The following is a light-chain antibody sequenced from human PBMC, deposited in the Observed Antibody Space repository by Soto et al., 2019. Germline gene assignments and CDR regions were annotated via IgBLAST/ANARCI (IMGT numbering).Light chain of an antibody. CDR1: QSVGTW. CDR2: GAS. Sequence: DIQMTQSPSTLSASVGGRVTITCRASQSVGTWVAWYQQKPGKAPKLLIYGASNLESGVPSRFSGSGSGTEFTLTITTLHPDDFATHFCHLYNRNTWRFGPGPKVDIK. J-gene: IGKJ1*01. V-gene: IGKV1-5*01. CDR3: HLYNRNTWR.